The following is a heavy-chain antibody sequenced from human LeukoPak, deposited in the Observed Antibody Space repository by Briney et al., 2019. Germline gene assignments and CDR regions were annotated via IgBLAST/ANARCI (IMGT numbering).Heavy chain of an antibody. CDR2: IYWDDDK. D-gene: IGHD6-19*01. Sequence: SGPTLVNPTQTLTLTCTFSGFSLSTSGVGVGWIRQPPGKALEWLALIYWDDDKRYSPSLESRLTITKDTSKNQVVLTMTNMDSADTAPCYWAHMSRAEGGTGDYFDYWGQGTLVTVSS. V-gene: IGHV2-5*02. CDR1: GFSLSTSGVG. J-gene: IGHJ4*02. CDR3: AHMSRAEGGTGDYFDY.